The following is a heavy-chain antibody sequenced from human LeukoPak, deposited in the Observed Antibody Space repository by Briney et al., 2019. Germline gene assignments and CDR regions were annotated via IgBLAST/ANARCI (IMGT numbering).Heavy chain of an antibody. Sequence: SETLSLTCTVSGGSIDGYYWNWIRQPPGKGLEWIGYTYYSGRTSYNPSLKSRVTISTVTSKEQFTLKLSSVTAADTAVYFCASRSGRNYYGMDVWGQGTTVTVSS. D-gene: IGHD3-10*01. CDR2: TYYSGRT. V-gene: IGHV4-59*01. J-gene: IGHJ6*02. CDR3: ASRSGRNYYGMDV. CDR1: GGSIDGYY.